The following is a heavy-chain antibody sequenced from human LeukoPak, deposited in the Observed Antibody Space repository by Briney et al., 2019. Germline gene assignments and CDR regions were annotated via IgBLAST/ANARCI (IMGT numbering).Heavy chain of an antibody. Sequence: ASVKVSCKASGYTFTNHDINWVRQATGQGLEWMGYVNPKTGNTGYAQMFQGRVTMTRNTSISTAYMELTSLTPADTAVYYCATWGPLALVGVLEIWGQGAVLTVSS. CDR2: VNPKTGNT. D-gene: IGHD3-16*01. V-gene: IGHV1-8*01. CDR1: GYTFTNHD. J-gene: IGHJ3*02. CDR3: ATWGPLALVGVLEI.